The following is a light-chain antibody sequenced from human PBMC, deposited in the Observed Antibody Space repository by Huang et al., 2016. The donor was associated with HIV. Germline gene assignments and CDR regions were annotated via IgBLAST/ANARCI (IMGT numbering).Light chain of an antibody. Sequence: DIKLTQSPSSVSASIGDRVSFTCRASQDVNKWLTWYKQKPGVAPKLLVDASSTLQSGAPSRFRGSGSGTHFTLTINNLQAEDFATYFCQQSVTFPLTFGGGTKVELK. J-gene: IGKJ4*02. V-gene: IGKV1-12*01. CDR2: ASS. CDR3: QQSVTFPLT. CDR1: QDVNKW.